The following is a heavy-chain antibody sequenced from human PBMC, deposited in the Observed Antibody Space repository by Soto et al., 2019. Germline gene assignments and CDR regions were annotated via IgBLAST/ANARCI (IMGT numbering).Heavy chain of an antibody. CDR3: ARVTYHCNDVGAFDI. Sequence: QVQLVESGGGLVKPGGSLRLSCAASGFTFSDYYMSWIRQAPGKGLEWVSYISSSGSTIYYADSVKGRFTISRDNAKHPLYLPMNRLRAEDTAVYYCARVTYHCNDVGAFDIWGQGTMVTVSS. V-gene: IGHV3-11*01. CDR1: GFTFSDYY. CDR2: ISSSGSTI. J-gene: IGHJ3*02. D-gene: IGHD1-20*01.